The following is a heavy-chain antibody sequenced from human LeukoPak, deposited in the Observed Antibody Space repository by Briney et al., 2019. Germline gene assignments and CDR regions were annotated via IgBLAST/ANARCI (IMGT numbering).Heavy chain of an antibody. J-gene: IGHJ6*04. D-gene: IGHD3-10*02. CDR2: ISSGNSNI. CDR1: GFTFSSYT. Sequence: GGSLRLSCAASGFTFSSYTMNWVRQAPGKGLEGVSYISSGNSNIYYADSVKGGFTISRDNAKNSLYLQMNSLRAEDTAVYYCAELGITMIGGVWGKGTTVTISS. CDR3: AELGITMIGGV. V-gene: IGHV3-48*04.